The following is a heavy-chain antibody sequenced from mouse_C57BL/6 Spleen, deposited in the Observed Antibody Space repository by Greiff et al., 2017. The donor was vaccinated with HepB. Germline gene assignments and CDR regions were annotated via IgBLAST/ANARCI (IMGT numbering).Heavy chain of an antibody. J-gene: IGHJ2*01. CDR2: ISSGGDYI. D-gene: IGHD1-1*01. CDR1: GFTFSSYA. Sequence: EVKLMESGEGLVKPGGSLKLSCAASGFTFSSYAMSWVRQTPEKRLEWVAYISSGGDYIYYADTVKGRFTISRDDARNTLYLQMSSLKSEDTAMYYCTRDKYYYGSRGNFDFWGKGTTLTVSS. CDR3: TRDKYYYGSRGNFDF. V-gene: IGHV5-9-1*02.